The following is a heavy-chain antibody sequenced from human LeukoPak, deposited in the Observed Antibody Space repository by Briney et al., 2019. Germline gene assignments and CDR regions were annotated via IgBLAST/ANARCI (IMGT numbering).Heavy chain of an antibody. CDR1: GGSISSYY. CDR2: IYYSGST. D-gene: IGHD3-22*01. Sequence: SETLSLTCTVSGGSISSYYWSWVRQPPGKGLEWIVYIYYSGSTNYNPSLKSRVTISVDTSKNQFSLKLSSVTAADTAVYYCASPYDSSGYRYWGQGTLVTVSS. J-gene: IGHJ4*02. V-gene: IGHV4-59*08. CDR3: ASPYDSSGYRY.